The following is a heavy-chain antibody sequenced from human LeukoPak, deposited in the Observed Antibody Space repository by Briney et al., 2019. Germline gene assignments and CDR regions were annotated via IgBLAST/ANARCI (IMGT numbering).Heavy chain of an antibody. CDR3: ARSLVDSSPIDY. CDR2: ISYDGSNK. D-gene: IGHD3-22*01. J-gene: IGHJ4*02. CDR1: GFTFSSYA. V-gene: IGHV3-30*07. Sequence: GGSLRLSCAASGFTFSSYAMHWVRQAPGKGLEWVAVISYDGSNKYYADSVKGRFTISRDNAKNSLYLQMNSLRAEDTAVYYCARSLVDSSPIDYWGQGTLVTVSS.